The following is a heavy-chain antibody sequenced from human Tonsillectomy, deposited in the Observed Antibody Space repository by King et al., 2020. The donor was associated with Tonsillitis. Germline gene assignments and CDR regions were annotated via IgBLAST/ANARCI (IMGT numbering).Heavy chain of an antibody. V-gene: IGHV3-74*01. CDR3: ARVIYGGNLPGY. J-gene: IGHJ4*02. D-gene: IGHD4-23*01. Sequence: VQLVESGGGLVQPGGSLRLSCAASGFTFSSDWLHWVLQAPGKGLVWVSRINSDGSSTRYAASVKGRFTISRDNAKNTLYLQMNSLRAEETAVYYCARVIYGGNLPGYWGQGTLVTVSS. CDR1: GFTFSSDW. CDR2: INSDGSST.